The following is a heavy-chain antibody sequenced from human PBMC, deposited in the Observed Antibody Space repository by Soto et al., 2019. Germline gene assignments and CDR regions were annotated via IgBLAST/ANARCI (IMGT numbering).Heavy chain of an antibody. CDR2: IFSNDEK. Sequence: QVTLKESGPVLVKPTETLTLTCTVSGFSLSNAKMGVTWIRQPPVKALEWLAHIFSNDEKSYSTSLKSRLTISKDTAKSQVVLTMTNMHPVDTATYYCARISRDGYNYLDYWGQGTLVTVSS. CDR3: ARISRDGYNYLDY. CDR1: GFSLSNAKMG. V-gene: IGHV2-26*01. D-gene: IGHD5-12*01. J-gene: IGHJ4*02.